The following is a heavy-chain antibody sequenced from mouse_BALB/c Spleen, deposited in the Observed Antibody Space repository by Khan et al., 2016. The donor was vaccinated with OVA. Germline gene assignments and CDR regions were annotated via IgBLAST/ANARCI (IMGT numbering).Heavy chain of an antibody. J-gene: IGHJ4*01. CDR2: INTYTGEP. V-gene: IGHV9-3-1*01. CDR1: GYTFTNYG. Sequence: QIQWVQSGPELKKPGETVKISCKASGYTFTNYGMNWVKQSPGKALKWMGWINTYTGEPTYADDFKGRFAFSLETSASTAYLQINNLKDEYTATYFCARPPYFSYTLDHWGQGTSGTVSS. CDR3: ARPPYFSYTLDH. D-gene: IGHD2-10*01.